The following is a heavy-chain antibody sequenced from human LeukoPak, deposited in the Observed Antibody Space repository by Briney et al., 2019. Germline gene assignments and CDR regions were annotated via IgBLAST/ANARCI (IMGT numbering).Heavy chain of an antibody. J-gene: IGHJ3*02. CDR1: GFTFSTYG. Sequence: GRSLRLSCAASGFTFSTYGMHWVRQAPGKGLEWVANIKQDGSEKYYVDSVKGRFTISRDNAKSSLYLQMNSLRAEDTAVYYCAREGMGSSGYYYVNAFDIWGQGTMVTVSS. CDR2: IKQDGSEK. CDR3: AREGMGSSGYYYVNAFDI. D-gene: IGHD3-22*01. V-gene: IGHV3-7*01.